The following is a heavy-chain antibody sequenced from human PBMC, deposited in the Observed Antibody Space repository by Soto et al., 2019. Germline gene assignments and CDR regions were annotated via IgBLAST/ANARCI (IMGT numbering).Heavy chain of an antibody. V-gene: IGHV1-18*01. J-gene: IGHJ5*02. CDR2: ISAYNGNT. Sequence: QVQLVQSGAEVKKPGASVKVSCKASGYTFTSYGISWVRQAPGQGLEWMGGISAYNGNTNYAQKLQGRVTMTTEPSTSTAYMALRSLGSDGTAVYYCVRASGSSYWFGPWGQGTLVTVSS. D-gene: IGHD1-26*01. CDR1: GYTFTSYG. CDR3: VRASGSSYWFGP.